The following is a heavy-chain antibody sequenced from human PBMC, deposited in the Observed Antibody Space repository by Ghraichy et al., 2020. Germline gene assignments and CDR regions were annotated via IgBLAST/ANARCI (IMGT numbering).Heavy chain of an antibody. CDR3: ARASSVVRFYYYAGLDV. D-gene: IGHD4-23*01. J-gene: IGHJ6*02. CDR1: GFTFGSYS. V-gene: IGHV3-48*02. Sequence: GESLNISCVGSGFTFGSYSMNWVRQSPGKGLEWVAYISSSGRTIFYADSVKGRFTISRDNAQNSLYLQMKSLRDEDTAVYFCARASSVVRFYYYAGLDVWGQGTTVTVSS. CDR2: ISSSGRTI.